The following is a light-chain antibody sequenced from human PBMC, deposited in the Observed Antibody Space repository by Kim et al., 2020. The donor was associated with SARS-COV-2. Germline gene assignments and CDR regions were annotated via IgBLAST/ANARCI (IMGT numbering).Light chain of an antibody. J-gene: IGKJ2*01. CDR3: QQYLSSPYT. V-gene: IGKV4-1*01. CDR1: QSVLYISDNENY. CDR2: WAS. Sequence: DIVMTQSPDSLAVSLGERATINCKSSQSVLYISDNENYLAWYQQKPGQPPKLLITWASTRESGVPDRFSGGGSGTDFTLTITSLQAEDVAVYFCQQYLSSPYTCGQGTKLEI.